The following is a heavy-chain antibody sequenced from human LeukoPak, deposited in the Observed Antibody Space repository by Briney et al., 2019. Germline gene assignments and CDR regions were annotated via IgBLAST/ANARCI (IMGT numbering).Heavy chain of an antibody. Sequence: PSETLSLTCTVSGGSISSYYWSWIRQPAGKGLEWIGRIYTSGSTSYNPSLKSRVTISVDTSKNQFSLRLSSVTAADAAVYYCATAGLGVYYFDYWGQGTLVTVSS. CDR2: IYTSGST. J-gene: IGHJ4*02. CDR3: ATAGLGVYYFDY. D-gene: IGHD3-10*01. CDR1: GGSISSYY. V-gene: IGHV4-4*07.